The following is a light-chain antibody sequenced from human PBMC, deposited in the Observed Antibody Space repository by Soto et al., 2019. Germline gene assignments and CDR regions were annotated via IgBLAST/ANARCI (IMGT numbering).Light chain of an antibody. CDR3: CSYTTTSTFA. CDR1: SSDVGGYNY. J-gene: IGLJ2*01. CDR2: EVF. Sequence: QSVLTQPASVSGSPGQSITISCTGTSSDVGGYNYVSWYQQHPGKVPKLMIYEVFRRPSGISDRFSGSKSGNTASLTISGLQAEDEADYYCCSYTTTSTFAFGGGTKLTVL. V-gene: IGLV2-14*03.